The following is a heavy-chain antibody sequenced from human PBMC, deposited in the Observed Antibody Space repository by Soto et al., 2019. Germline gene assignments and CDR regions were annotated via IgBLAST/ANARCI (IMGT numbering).Heavy chain of an antibody. V-gene: IGHV4-39*01. D-gene: IGHD3-22*01. Sequence: QLQLQESGPGLVKPSETLSLTCTVSGRSISSSSYFWGWIRQPPGQGLEWIGSIYYSGSTSYNPSLKKRGTASVGAYKNQSSLNLSAVTAADAVVYYCARHASSGWFDPWGQGTLVTVSS. J-gene: IGHJ5*02. CDR3: ARHASSGWFDP. CDR1: GRSISSSSYF. CDR2: IYYSGST.